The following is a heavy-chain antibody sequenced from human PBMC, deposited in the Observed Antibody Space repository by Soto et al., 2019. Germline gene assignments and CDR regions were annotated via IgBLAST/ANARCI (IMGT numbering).Heavy chain of an antibody. CDR1: GGSISSYY. CDR3: ARDLAVAGTGGVYYYYGMDV. CDR2: IYYSGST. D-gene: IGHD6-19*01. J-gene: IGHJ6*02. V-gene: IGHV4-59*01. Sequence: SETLSLTCTVSGGSISSYYWSWIRQPPGKGLEWIGYIYYSGSTNYNPSLKSRVTISVDTSKNQFSLKLSSVTAADTAVYYCARDLAVAGTGGVYYYYGMDVWGQGTTVTVSS.